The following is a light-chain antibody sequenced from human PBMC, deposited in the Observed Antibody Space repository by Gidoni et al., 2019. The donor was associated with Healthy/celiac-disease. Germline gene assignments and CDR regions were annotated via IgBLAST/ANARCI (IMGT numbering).Light chain of an antibody. CDR2: DAS. CDR3: QQRSNWPS. Sequence: EIVLTQSPATLSLSPGERATLSCRASPSVSSYLAWSQQKPGQAPRLLIYDASNRATGIPARFSGSGSGTDFTLTISSLEPEDFAVYYCQQRSNWPSFGQGTRLEIK. J-gene: IGKJ5*01. CDR1: PSVSSY. V-gene: IGKV3-11*01.